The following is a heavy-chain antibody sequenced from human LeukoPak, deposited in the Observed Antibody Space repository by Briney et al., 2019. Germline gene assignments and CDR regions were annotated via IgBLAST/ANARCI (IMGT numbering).Heavy chain of an antibody. V-gene: IGHV4-4*02. D-gene: IGHD6-19*01. Sequence: KPSETLSLTCAVSGGSITSHSRWSWVRQPPGKGLEWIGEIYHGGDTNYDPSVKSRVTMSVDKSKNHFSLNLRSVTAADTAIYYCASHVTVLGTRGFDYWGQGILVTVSS. J-gene: IGHJ4*02. CDR1: GGSITSHSR. CDR2: IYHGGDT. CDR3: ASHVTVLGTRGFDY.